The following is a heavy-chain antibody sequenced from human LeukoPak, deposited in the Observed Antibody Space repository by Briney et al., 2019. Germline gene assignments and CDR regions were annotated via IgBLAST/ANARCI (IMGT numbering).Heavy chain of an antibody. Sequence: GGSLRLSCAASGFTFSPYSMNWVRQAPGKGLEWVSSRSSSSRYIYYGDSVKGRVAISRDNAKNSLYLQMNSLRAEDTAVYYCARGGTRFLEWLPMDVWGKGTTVTVSS. CDR2: RSSSSRYI. J-gene: IGHJ6*04. CDR3: ARGGTRFLEWLPMDV. CDR1: GFTFSPYS. D-gene: IGHD3-3*01. V-gene: IGHV3-21*01.